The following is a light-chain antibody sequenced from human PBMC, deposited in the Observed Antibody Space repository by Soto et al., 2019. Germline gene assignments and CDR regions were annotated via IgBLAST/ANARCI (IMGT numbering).Light chain of an antibody. J-gene: IGKJ4*01. CDR3: QQYNSYSPLT. V-gene: IGKV1-5*01. Sequence: DLQMTQSPSTLPSSVGDSVTITCRASQSISSWLAWYQQKPGKAPKLLIYDAYSLESGVPSRFRGSGSGTEFTLTISSLQPDDFATYYCQQYNSYSPLTFGGGTKVDIK. CDR2: DAY. CDR1: QSISSW.